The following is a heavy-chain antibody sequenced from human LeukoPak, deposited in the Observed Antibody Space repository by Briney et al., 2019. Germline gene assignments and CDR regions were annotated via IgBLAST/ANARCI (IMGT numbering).Heavy chain of an antibody. Sequence: GGSLRLSCAASGFTFSGHAMSWVRQAPGKGLEWVSAISGSGGSTYYADSVKGRFTISRDNSKNTLYLQMNSLRAEDTAVYYCAKERTSRGHQLPKGYFDYWGQGTLVTVSS. J-gene: IGHJ4*02. CDR1: GFTFSGHA. D-gene: IGHD6-13*01. CDR3: AKERTSRGHQLPKGYFDY. V-gene: IGHV3-23*01. CDR2: ISGSGGST.